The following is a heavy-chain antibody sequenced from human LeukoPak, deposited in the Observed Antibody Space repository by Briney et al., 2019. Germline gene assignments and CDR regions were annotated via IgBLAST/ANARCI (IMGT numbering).Heavy chain of an antibody. CDR3: VSFAPYDAFDI. J-gene: IGHJ3*02. Sequence: GGSLRLSCAASGFTFSSYAMSWVRQAPGKGLERVSTINDSGGNTYYTDSVKGRFAISRDNSKNTLYLHMNSLRAEDTALYYCVSFAPYDAFDIWGQGTMVTVSS. CDR1: GFTFSSYA. V-gene: IGHV3-23*01. CDR2: INDSGGNT.